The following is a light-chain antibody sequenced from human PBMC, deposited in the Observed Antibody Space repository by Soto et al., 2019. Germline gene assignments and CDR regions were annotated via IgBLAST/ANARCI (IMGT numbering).Light chain of an antibody. CDR2: GAS. CDR3: QQYGSSPTT. J-gene: IGKJ5*01. Sequence: EIVMTQSPVTLSVSPGERATLSCRASQSISSNLAWHQQKPGQAPRLLIYGASSRATGIPDRFSGSGSGTDFTLTISRLEPEDFAVYYCQQYGSSPTTFGQGTRLEIK. V-gene: IGKV3-20*01. CDR1: QSISSN.